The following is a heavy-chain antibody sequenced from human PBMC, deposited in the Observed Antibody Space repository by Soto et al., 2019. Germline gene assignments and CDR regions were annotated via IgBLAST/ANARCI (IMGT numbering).Heavy chain of an antibody. V-gene: IGHV4-39*01. CDR1: GGSISSSSYY. CDR2: IYYSGST. CDR3: ARTITMVRGVIINAYYYGMDV. J-gene: IGHJ6*02. D-gene: IGHD3-10*01. Sequence: SETVSLTCTVSGGSISSSSYYWGWIRQPPGKGLEWIGSIYYSGSTYYNPSLKSRVTISVDTSKNQFSLKLSSVTAADTAVYYCARTITMVRGVIINAYYYGMDVSGQGTTVTVSS.